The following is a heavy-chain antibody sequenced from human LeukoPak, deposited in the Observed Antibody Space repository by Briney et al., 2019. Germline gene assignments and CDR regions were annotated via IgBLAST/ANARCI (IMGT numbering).Heavy chain of an antibody. Sequence: SVKVSCKASGGTFSSYAISWVRQAPGQGFEWMGGIIPIFGTANYAQKFQGRVTITADESTSTAYMELSSLRSEDTAVYYCARGQEELMVATPIDYWGQGTLVTVSS. D-gene: IGHD5-12*01. V-gene: IGHV1-69*13. CDR1: GGTFSSYA. CDR3: ARGQEELMVATPIDY. J-gene: IGHJ4*02. CDR2: IIPIFGTA.